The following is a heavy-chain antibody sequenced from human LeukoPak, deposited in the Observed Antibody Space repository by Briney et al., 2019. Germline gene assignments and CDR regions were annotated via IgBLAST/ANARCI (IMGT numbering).Heavy chain of an antibody. CDR2: IYNTGTT. Sequence: PSETLSLTCTVSGGSITTYYWSWLRQPPGKGLEWIGYIYNTGTTTYNPSLRSRVTISPDTSKNQFSLKLSSVTAADTAVYYCARTFPVAGTYYGMDVWGQGTTVTVS. CDR3: ARTFPVAGTYYGMDV. J-gene: IGHJ6*02. CDR1: GGSITTYY. V-gene: IGHV4-59*01. D-gene: IGHD6-19*01.